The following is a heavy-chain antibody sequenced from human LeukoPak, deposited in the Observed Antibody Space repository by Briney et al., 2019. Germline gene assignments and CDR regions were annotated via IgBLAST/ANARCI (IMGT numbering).Heavy chain of an antibody. CDR2: INHSGST. J-gene: IGHJ5*02. V-gene: IGHV4-34*01. CDR3: AKGGRGSGWSNWFDP. CDR1: GGSFSGYY. Sequence: SETLSLTCAVYGGSFSGYYWSWIRQPPGKGLEWIGEINHSGSTNYNPSLKSRVTISVDTSKNQFSLKLSSVTAADTAVYYCAKGGRGSGWSNWFDPWGQGTLVTVSS. D-gene: IGHD6-19*01.